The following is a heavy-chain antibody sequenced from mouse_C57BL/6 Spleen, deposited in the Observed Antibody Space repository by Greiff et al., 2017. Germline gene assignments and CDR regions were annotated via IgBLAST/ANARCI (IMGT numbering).Heavy chain of an antibody. CDR1: GFTFSSYT. CDR2: ISGGGGNT. Sequence: EVQLVESGGGLVKPGGSLKLSCAASGFTFSSYTMSWVRQTPEKRLEWVATISGGGGNTYYPDSVKGRFTISRDNAKNTLYLQMSSLRSEDTALYDCARTLPWYFDVWGTGTTVTVSS. CDR3: ARTLPWYFDV. D-gene: IGHD5-5*01. V-gene: IGHV5-9*01. J-gene: IGHJ1*03.